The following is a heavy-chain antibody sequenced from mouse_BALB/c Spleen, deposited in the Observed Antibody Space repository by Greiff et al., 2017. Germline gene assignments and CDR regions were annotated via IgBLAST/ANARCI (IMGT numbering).Heavy chain of an antibody. D-gene: IGHD2-3*01. CDR2: ISSGGSYT. V-gene: IGHV5-6-4*01. CDR3: TRDDDGNYPYYYAMDY. Sequence: EVQLVESGGGLVKPGGSLKLSCAASGFTFSSYTMSWVRQTPEKRLEWVATISSGGSYTYYPDSVKGRFTISRDNAKNTLYLQMSSLKSEDTAMYYCTRDDDGNYPYYYAMDYWGQGTSVTVSA. J-gene: IGHJ4*01. CDR1: GFTFSSYT.